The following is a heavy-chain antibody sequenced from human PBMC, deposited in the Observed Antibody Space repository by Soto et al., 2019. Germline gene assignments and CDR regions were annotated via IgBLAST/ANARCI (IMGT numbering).Heavy chain of an antibody. J-gene: IGHJ6*02. CDR2: ISGSSGYT. Sequence: QVQLVESGGGLVKPGGSLRLSCAASGFSFSESYMSWVRQAPGKGLEWVAYISGSSGYTGYADSVKGRCTISRDNAKNSLYLQMNSLRVEDTAVYYCARDRGGYGPPDVWGQGTTVTVSS. CDR3: ARDRGGYGPPDV. D-gene: IGHD3-10*01. CDR1: GFSFSESY. V-gene: IGHV3-11*06.